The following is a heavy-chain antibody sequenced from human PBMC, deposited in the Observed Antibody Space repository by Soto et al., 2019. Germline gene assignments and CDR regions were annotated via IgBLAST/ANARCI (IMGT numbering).Heavy chain of an antibody. D-gene: IGHD2-2*01. Sequence: PGGSLRLSCAASGFTFSSYGMHWVRQAPGKGLEWVAVISYDGSNKYYADSVKGRFTISRDNSKNTLYLQMNSLRAEDTAVYYCARDYIVVVPAASYYYYGMDVWGQGTTVTVSS. CDR2: ISYDGSNK. CDR1: GFTFSSYG. V-gene: IGHV3-30-3*01. J-gene: IGHJ6*02. CDR3: ARDYIVVVPAASYYYYGMDV.